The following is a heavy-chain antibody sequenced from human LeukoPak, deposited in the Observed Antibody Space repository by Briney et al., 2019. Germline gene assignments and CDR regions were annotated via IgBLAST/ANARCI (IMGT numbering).Heavy chain of an antibody. Sequence: GGSLRLSCAASGFTFSSYSMNWVRQAPGKGLEWVSYISSSSSTIYYADSVKGRFTISRDNAKNPLYLQMNSLRTEDTAVYYCARITVSLDDYWGQGTLVTVSS. CDR1: GFTFSSYS. CDR2: ISSSSSTI. J-gene: IGHJ4*02. CDR3: ARITVSLDDY. D-gene: IGHD4-17*01. V-gene: IGHV3-48*01.